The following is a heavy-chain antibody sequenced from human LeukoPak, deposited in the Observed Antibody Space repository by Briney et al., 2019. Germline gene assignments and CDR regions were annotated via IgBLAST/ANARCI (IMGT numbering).Heavy chain of an antibody. V-gene: IGHV4-59*12. CDR1: GGSINSYY. J-gene: IGHJ4*02. Sequence: SETLSLTCTVSGGSINSYYWNWIRQPPGKGLEWIGYIYYSGSTNYNPSLKSRVTISVDTSKNQFSLKLSSVTAADTAVYYCARDLSYWGQGTLVTVSS. CDR3: ARDLSY. CDR2: IYYSGST.